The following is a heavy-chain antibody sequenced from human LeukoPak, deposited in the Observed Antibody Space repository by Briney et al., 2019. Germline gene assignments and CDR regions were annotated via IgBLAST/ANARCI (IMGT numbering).Heavy chain of an antibody. D-gene: IGHD5-12*01. CDR1: GYSFNTYW. V-gene: IGHV5-51*01. Sequence: GESLKISCKGSGYSFNTYWIAWVRQMSGKGLELMGIIYPGDSDTRYSPSFQGQVTISVDKSISTAYVQWSSLKASDTAMYYCARLKDIATYYVDVWGKGTTLTVSS. CDR2: IYPGDSDT. CDR3: ARLKDIATYYVDV. J-gene: IGHJ6*03.